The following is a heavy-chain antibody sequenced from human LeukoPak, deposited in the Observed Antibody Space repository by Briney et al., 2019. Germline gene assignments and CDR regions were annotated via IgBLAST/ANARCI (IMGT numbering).Heavy chain of an antibody. V-gene: IGHV3-21*01. J-gene: IGHJ4*02. CDR2: ISSSSSYI. CDR1: GFTFSSYS. Sequence: PGGSLRLSCAASGFTFSSYSMNWVRQAPGKGLEWVSSISSSSSYIYYADSVKGRFTISRDNAKNSLYLQMNSLRAEDTAVYYCAREQQLAPTSPDYWGQGTLVTVSS. D-gene: IGHD6-13*01. CDR3: AREQQLAPTSPDY.